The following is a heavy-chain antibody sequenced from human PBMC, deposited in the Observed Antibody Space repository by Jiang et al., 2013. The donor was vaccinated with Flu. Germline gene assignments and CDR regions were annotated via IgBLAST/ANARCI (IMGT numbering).Heavy chain of an antibody. CDR2: IYHSGST. V-gene: IGHV4-4*02. Sequence: GSGLVKPSGTLSLTCAVSGGSISSSNWWSWARQPPGKGLEWIGEIYHSGSTNYNPSLKSRVTISVDKSKNQFSLKLSSVTAADTAVYYCASGRGSGRGIFGVAAPPFVYWGQGTLVTVSS. CDR3: ASGRGSGRGIFGVAAPPFVY. D-gene: IGHD3-3*01. J-gene: IGHJ4*02. CDR1: GGSISSSNW.